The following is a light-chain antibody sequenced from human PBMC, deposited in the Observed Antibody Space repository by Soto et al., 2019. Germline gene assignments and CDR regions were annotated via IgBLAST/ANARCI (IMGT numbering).Light chain of an antibody. J-gene: IGLJ1*01. V-gene: IGLV2-11*01. CDR1: SSDVGGYNC. CDR3: CSHSADYTFV. Sequence: QSALTQPRSVSGSPGQSVTISCTGTSSDVGGYNCVSWYQKHPGKAPQLMIYDVTQRPSGVPERFSGSKSGNTASLTISGLQAEDEADYYCCSHSADYTFVFGPGTKVTVL. CDR2: DVT.